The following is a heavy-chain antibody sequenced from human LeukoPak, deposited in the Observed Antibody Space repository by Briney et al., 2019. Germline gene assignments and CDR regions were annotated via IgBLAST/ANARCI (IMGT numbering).Heavy chain of an antibody. Sequence: ASVKVSCKASGYTFTSYDINWVRQATGQGLEWMGWMNPNSGNTGYAQKFQGRVTMTRNTSISTDYMELSSLRSEDTAVYYCARIVRDYYYYYYIDVWGKGTTVTVSS. D-gene: IGHD3-16*02. V-gene: IGHV1-8*01. CDR1: GYTFTSYD. J-gene: IGHJ6*03. CDR3: ARIVRDYYYYYYIDV. CDR2: MNPNSGNT.